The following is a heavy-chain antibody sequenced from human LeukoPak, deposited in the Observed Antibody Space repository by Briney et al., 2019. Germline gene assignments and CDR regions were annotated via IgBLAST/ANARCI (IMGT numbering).Heavy chain of an antibody. Sequence: LPGGSLRLSCAASGFTVSSNYMSWVRQAPGKGLEWVSVIYSGGSTYYADSVRGRFTISRDNSKNTLYLQMNNLRVEDTAVYYCARVMTAITNWFDPWGQGTLVTVSS. D-gene: IGHD2-21*02. CDR1: GFTVSSNY. CDR3: ARVMTAITNWFDP. CDR2: IYSGGST. J-gene: IGHJ5*02. V-gene: IGHV3-66*01.